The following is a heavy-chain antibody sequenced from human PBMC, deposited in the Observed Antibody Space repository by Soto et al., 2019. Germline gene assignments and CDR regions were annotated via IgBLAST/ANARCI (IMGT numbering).Heavy chain of an antibody. J-gene: IGHJ5*02. CDR3: AREREGSGFDP. CDR1: GYTFTSYD. CDR2: MNPNSGNT. D-gene: IGHD1-26*01. Sequence: ASVKVSCKDSGYTFTSYDINWVRQATGQGLEWMGWMNPNSGNTAYAQKFQGRVTMTMNTSISTAYMELSSLRSEDTAVYYCAREREGSGFDPWGQGTLVTVSS. V-gene: IGHV1-8*01.